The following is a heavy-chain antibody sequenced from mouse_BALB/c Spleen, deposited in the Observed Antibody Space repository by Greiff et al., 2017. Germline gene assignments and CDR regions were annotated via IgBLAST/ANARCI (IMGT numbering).Heavy chain of an antibody. CDR3: ARERYDSYFDY. CDR2: ISSGSSTI. D-gene: IGHD2-4*01. CDR1: GFTFSSFG. Sequence: EVNLVESGGGLVQPGGSRKLSCAASGFTFSSFGMHWVRQAPEKGLEWVAYISSGSSTIYYADTVKGRFTISRDNPKNTLFLQMTSLRSEDTAMYYCARERYDSYFDYWGQGTTLTVSS. V-gene: IGHV5-17*02. J-gene: IGHJ2*01.